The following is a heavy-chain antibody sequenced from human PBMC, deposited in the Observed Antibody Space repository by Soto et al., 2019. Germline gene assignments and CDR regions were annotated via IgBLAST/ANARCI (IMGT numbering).Heavy chain of an antibody. CDR1: GASISVHSYY. J-gene: IGHJ5*02. CDR2: SYYSGTT. V-gene: IGHV4-39*01. CDR3: TRRYNWNDNHFDP. Sequence: SETLSLTCTVSGASISVHSYYWTWIRQPPGKGLEWIGSSYYSGTTYFNPSLKSRATISVDTSKNQFSLRLTSVTAADTAIYYCTRRYNWNDNHFDPWGPGALVTVSS. D-gene: IGHD1-20*01.